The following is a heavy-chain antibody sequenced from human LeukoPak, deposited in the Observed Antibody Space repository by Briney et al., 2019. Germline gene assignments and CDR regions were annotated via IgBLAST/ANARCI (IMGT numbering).Heavy chain of an antibody. J-gene: IGHJ4*02. CDR3: ASGSGWYSPDY. D-gene: IGHD6-19*01. Sequence: GTSVKVSCKASGFTFASSPMQWVRQARGQRLEWIGWIVVGSGNTNYAQKFQERVTITRGMSTSTAYMELSSLRSEDTAVYYCASGSGWYSPDYWGQGTLVTVSS. V-gene: IGHV1-58*02. CDR2: IVVGSGNT. CDR1: GFTFASSP.